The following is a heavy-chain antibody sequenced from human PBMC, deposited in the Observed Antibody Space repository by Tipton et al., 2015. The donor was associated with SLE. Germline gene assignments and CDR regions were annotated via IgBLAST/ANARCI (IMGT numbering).Heavy chain of an antibody. J-gene: IGHJ3*02. CDR3: ALVADYRGDAFDI. D-gene: IGHD2-8*02. V-gene: IGHV4-34*01. Sequence: LRLSCAVSRGSFNGNYWIWIRQPPGKGLEWIGEINHRGSTNYNPSLKSRLTISLDTSKRHLSLKLRSVTAADTAIYYCALVADYRGDAFDIWGQGTKATVSS. CDR2: INHRGST. CDR1: RGSFNGNY.